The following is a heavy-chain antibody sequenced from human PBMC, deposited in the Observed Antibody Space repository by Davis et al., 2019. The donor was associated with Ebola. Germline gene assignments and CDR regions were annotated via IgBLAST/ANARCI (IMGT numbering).Heavy chain of an antibody. J-gene: IGHJ5*01. CDR2: ISSSSSTI. Sequence: GGSLRLSCAASGFTFSSYSMNWVRQAPGKGLEWASYISSSSSTIYYADSVKGRFTISRDNSKNTLYLQMNSLRAEDTAVHYCARTYSSAWFLPVDSWGQGTLVTVSS. CDR3: ARTYSSAWFLPVDS. D-gene: IGHD6-19*01. CDR1: GFTFSSYS. V-gene: IGHV3-48*01.